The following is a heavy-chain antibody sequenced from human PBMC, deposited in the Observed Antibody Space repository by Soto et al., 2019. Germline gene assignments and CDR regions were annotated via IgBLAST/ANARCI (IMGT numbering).Heavy chain of an antibody. D-gene: IGHD2-2*01. V-gene: IGHV3-48*03. CDR3: AREARGHTHIIVVVPAEAGMDV. J-gene: IGHJ6*02. CDR2: ISSSGSTI. CDR1: GFTFSSYE. Sequence: GGSLRLSCAASGFTFSSYEMNWVRQAPGKGLEWVSYISSSGSTIYYADSVKGRFTISRDNAKNSLYLQMNSLRAEDTAVYYCAREARGHTHIIVVVPAEAGMDVWRQGTTVTVSS.